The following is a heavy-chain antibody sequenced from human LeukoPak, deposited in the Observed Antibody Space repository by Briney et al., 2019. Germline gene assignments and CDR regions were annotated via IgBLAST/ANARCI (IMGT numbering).Heavy chain of an antibody. V-gene: IGHV4-4*07. CDR2: IYTSGSI. J-gene: IGHJ4*02. D-gene: IGHD5-12*01. Sequence: SETLSLTCTVSGGSISSYYWSWIRQPAGKGLEWIGRIYTSGSINYNPSLKSRVTISVDKSKNQFPLKLSSVTAADTAVYYCASGYSGYAPFDYWGQGTLVTVSS. CDR3: ASGYSGYAPFDY. CDR1: GGSISSYY.